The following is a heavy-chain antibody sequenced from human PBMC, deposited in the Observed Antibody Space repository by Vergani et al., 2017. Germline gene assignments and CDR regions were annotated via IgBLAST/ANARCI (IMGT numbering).Heavy chain of an antibody. Sequence: VEAGGGLVQPGGSLRLSCTASGFTFQAFAFHWVRQVPGRGLEWVSGIDRNYGVKNGNSFEGRFSISRDNPKKAVFLQMNNLRHEDTALYFCVKDNDYDADGPFDMWGRGTLVTVSS. CDR3: VKDNDYDADGPFDM. CDR2: IDRNYGVK. CDR1: GFTFQAFA. V-gene: IGHV3-9*01. D-gene: IGHD3-16*01. J-gene: IGHJ2*01.